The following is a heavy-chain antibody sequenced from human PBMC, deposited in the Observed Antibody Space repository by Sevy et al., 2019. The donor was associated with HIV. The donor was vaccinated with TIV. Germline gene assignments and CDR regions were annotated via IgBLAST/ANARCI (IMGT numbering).Heavy chain of an antibody. V-gene: IGHV3-21*01. CDR1: GFSFQYS. CDR2: ISSSSNYI. Sequence: GGSLRLSCRVSGFSFQYSMNWVRQAPGKGLEWVSSISSSSNYIYYADSLKGRFTVSRDNAKKSVYLQMNSLRAEDTAVYYCARDRRELSYDSSGYSDAFDIWGQGTLVTVSS. D-gene: IGHD3-22*01. CDR3: ARDRRELSYDSSGYSDAFDI. J-gene: IGHJ3*02.